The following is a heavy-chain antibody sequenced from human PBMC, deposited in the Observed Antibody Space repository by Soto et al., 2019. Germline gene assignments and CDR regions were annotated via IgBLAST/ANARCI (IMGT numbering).Heavy chain of an antibody. CDR2: INWNGGST. D-gene: IGHD4-17*01. CDR3: AWNRTVTSLDAVTERHAFDI. J-gene: IGHJ3*02. Sequence: EVQLVESGGGVVRPGGSLRLSCAASGFTFDDYGMSWVRQAPGKGLEWVSGINWNGGSTGYADSVKGRFTISRDNAKNFLYVQTKSLRAPDTALYPCAWNRTVTSLDAVTERHAFDIWGQGQIVTLS. V-gene: IGHV3-20*01. CDR1: GFTFDDYG.